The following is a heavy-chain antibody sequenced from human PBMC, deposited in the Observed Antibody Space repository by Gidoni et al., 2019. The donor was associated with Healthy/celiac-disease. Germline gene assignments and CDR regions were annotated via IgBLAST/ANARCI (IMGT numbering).Heavy chain of an antibody. CDR3: ARGVVPAAHNWFDP. V-gene: IGHV4-59*01. Sequence: QVQLQESGPGLVKPSETLSLTCTVSGGSISSYYWSWIRQPPGKGLEWIGYIYYSGSTNYNPSLKSRVTISVDTSKNQFSLKLISVTAADTAVYYCARGVVPAAHNWFDPWGQGTLVTVSS. J-gene: IGHJ5*02. D-gene: IGHD2-2*01. CDR1: GGSISSYY. CDR2: IYYSGST.